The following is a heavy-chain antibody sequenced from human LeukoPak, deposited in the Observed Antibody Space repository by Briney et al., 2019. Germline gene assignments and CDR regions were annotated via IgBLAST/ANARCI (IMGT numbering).Heavy chain of an antibody. CDR1: GGSINNGGYY. D-gene: IGHD5-24*01. CDR3: ARNRDGYNSFDY. Sequence: PSQTLSLTCTVSGGSINNGGYYWSWIRQHPGKGLEWIGYIYYSGSSYYIPSLRSRVTISVDTSKNHFSLKLSSVTAADTAVYYCARNRDGYNSFDYWGQGTLVTVSS. CDR2: IYYSGSS. V-gene: IGHV4-31*03. J-gene: IGHJ4*02.